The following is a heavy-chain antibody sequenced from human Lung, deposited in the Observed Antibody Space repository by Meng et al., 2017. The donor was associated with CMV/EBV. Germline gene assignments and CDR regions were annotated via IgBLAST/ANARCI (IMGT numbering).Heavy chain of an antibody. Sequence: ESXKISCAASGFTFSSHWMCWVRQAPGKGLEWVANIKADGSEKYYVDSVKGRFTVSRDNAKNSLYLQMNSLRAEDTAVYYCACNSGDCWGQGTLVPVPS. V-gene: IGHV3-7*01. J-gene: IGHJ4*02. CDR2: IKADGSEK. CDR1: GFTFSSHW. D-gene: IGHD3-10*01. CDR3: ACNSGDC.